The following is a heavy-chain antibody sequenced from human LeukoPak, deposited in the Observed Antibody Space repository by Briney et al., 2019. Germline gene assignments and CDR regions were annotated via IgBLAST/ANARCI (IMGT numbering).Heavy chain of an antibody. Sequence: GASVKVSCKASGGTFSSYAIGWVRQAPGQGLEWMGGIIPIFGTANYAQKFQGRVTITADESTSTAYMELSSLRSDDTAVFYCARSKALRLDDIYYWGQGTLVTVSS. CDR2: IIPIFGTA. CDR3: ARSKALRLDDIYY. J-gene: IGHJ4*02. V-gene: IGHV1-69*13. D-gene: IGHD3-9*01. CDR1: GGTFSSYA.